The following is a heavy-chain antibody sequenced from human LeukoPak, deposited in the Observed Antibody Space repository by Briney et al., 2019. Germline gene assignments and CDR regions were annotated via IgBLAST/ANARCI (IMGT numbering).Heavy chain of an antibody. CDR3: ARVRLGELSLLDY. D-gene: IGHD3-16*02. Sequence: ASVKVSCKASGYTFTSYDINWVRQAIGQGLEWMGWMNPNSGNTGYAQKFQGRVTMTRNTSISTAYMELSSLRSEDTAVYYCARVRLGELSLLDYWGQGTLVTVSS. CDR1: GYTFTSYD. CDR2: MNPNSGNT. V-gene: IGHV1-8*01. J-gene: IGHJ4*02.